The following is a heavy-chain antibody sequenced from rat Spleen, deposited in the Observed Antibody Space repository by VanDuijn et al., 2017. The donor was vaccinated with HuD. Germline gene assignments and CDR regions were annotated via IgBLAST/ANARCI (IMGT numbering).Heavy chain of an antibody. CDR2: ISYDGSST. D-gene: IGHD1-12*02. V-gene: IGHV5-20*01. CDR3: TTDTFYDGTYYPGGFDY. CDR1: GFTFSNYY. Sequence: EVQLVESGGGLVRPGRSMKLSCAASGFTFSNYYMAWVRQAPTEGLEWVASISYDGSSTYYRDSVKGRFTISRYNAESTLYLQLDSLRSEDTATYYCTTDTFYDGTYYPGGFDYWGQGVMVTVSS. J-gene: IGHJ2*01.